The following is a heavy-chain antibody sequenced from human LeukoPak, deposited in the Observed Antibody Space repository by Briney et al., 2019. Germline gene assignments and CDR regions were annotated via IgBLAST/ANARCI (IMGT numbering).Heavy chain of an antibody. Sequence: ASVKVSCKASGYTFTSYAMHWVRQAPGQRLEWMGWINAGNGNTKYSQKFQGSVTITRDTSASTAYMELSSLRSEDTAVYYCARGRITIFGVVIIAFDYWGQGTLVTVSS. CDR3: ARGRITIFGVVIIAFDY. J-gene: IGHJ4*02. V-gene: IGHV1-3*01. CDR1: GYTFTSYA. CDR2: INAGNGNT. D-gene: IGHD3-3*01.